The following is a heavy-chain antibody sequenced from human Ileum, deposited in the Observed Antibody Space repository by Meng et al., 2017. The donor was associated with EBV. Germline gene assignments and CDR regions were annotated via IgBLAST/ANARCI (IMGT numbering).Heavy chain of an antibody. V-gene: IGHV4-30-4*01. CDR3: AIYAVGGSGQGY. CDR2: CSGGT. D-gene: IGHD1-26*01. Sequence: PLQESGPVLVKNSQTLFLTCVVSGVSISSGVYHWSWIRQPPWKGLEWIGCSGGTYYNPSLKSRLTISVDTSKNQFSLKLDSATAADTAVYYCAIYAVGGSGQGYWGQGTLVTVSS. J-gene: IGHJ4*02. CDR1: GVSISSGVYH.